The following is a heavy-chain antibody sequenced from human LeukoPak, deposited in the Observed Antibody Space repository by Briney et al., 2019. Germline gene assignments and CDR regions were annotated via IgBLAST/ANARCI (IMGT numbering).Heavy chain of an antibody. CDR3: AKDGEDVVVVAATLNGGYYFDY. D-gene: IGHD2-15*01. CDR2: ISYDGSNK. J-gene: IGHJ4*02. V-gene: IGHV3-30*18. CDR1: GFTFSSYG. Sequence: GGSLRLSCAASGFTFSSYGMHWVRQAPGKGLEWVAVISYDGSNKYYADSVKGRFTISRDNSKNTLYLQMNSLRAEDTAVYYCAKDGEDVVVVAATLNGGYYFDYWGQGTLVTVSS.